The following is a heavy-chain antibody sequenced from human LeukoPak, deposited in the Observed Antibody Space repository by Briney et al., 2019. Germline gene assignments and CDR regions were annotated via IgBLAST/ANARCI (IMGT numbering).Heavy chain of an antibody. CDR2: IYYSGST. CDR3: ARAGVAGTTGIHYYYYMDV. V-gene: IGHV4-39*07. D-gene: IGHD1-7*01. Sequence: PSETLSLTCTVSGGSINSSSYYWGWIRQPPGKGLEWIGSIYYSGSTYYNPSLKSRVTISVDTSKNQFSLKLSSVTAADTAVYYCARAGVAGTTGIHYYYYMDVWGKGTTVTVSS. J-gene: IGHJ6*03. CDR1: GGSINSSSYY.